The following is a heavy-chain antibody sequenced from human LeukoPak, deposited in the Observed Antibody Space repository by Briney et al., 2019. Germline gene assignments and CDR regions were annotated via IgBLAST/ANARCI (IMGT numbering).Heavy chain of an antibody. CDR2: ISGSGGST. CDR1: GFTFSSYA. V-gene: IGHV3-23*01. CDR3: AKDRSSTSWGGNWFDP. D-gene: IGHD2-2*01. Sequence: PGGSLRLSCAASGFTFSSYAMSWVRQAPGKGLEWVSAISGSGGSTYYADSVKGRFTISRDNSKNTLYLQMNSLRAEDTAVYYCAKDRSSTSWGGNWFDPWGQGTLVTDSS. J-gene: IGHJ5*02.